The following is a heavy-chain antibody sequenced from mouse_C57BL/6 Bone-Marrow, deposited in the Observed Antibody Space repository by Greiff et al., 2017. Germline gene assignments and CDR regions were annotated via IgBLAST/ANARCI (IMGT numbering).Heavy chain of an antibody. CDR3: ARPYAMDY. J-gene: IGHJ4*01. CDR1: GYTFTSDG. Sequence: QVQLQQSVAELARPGASVKLSAKASGYTFTSDGLSWVRRRTGQGVGWIGEIYPRSGNTYYNVKFKGKATLTADKPSRTAYMELRSLTSEDSAVYFCARPYAMDYWGLGTSVTVFS. V-gene: IGHV1-81*01. CDR2: IYPRSGNT.